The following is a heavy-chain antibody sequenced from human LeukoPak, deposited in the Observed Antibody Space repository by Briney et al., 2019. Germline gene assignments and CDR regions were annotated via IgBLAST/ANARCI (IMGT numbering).Heavy chain of an antibody. J-gene: IGHJ3*02. D-gene: IGHD3-22*01. Sequence: SETLSLTRAVSGCSISSGYYWGWIRQPPGKGLEWIGSIYHSGSTYYNPSLKSRVTISVDTSKNQFSLELSSVTAADTAVYYCASLYYYDSSGRDAFDIWGQGTMVTVSS. CDR2: IYHSGST. CDR3: ASLYYYDSSGRDAFDI. CDR1: GCSISSGYY. V-gene: IGHV4-38-2*01.